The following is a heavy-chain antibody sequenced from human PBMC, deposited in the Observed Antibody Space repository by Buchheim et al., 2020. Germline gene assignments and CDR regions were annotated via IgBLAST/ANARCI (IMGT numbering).Heavy chain of an antibody. CDR3: VTGWYLDY. V-gene: IGHV3-15*01. CDR2: IKSKPNGGTI. D-gene: IGHD2-15*01. CDR1: GFIFSNAW. Sequence: EVQLVESGGGLVKPGGSLRLSCAGSGFIFSNAWMNWVRQAPGKGLEWVGQIKSKPNGGTIDSAAPVKGRFTISRDDSRSTAYLQMNSLKAEDTGVYYRVTGWYLDYWGQGTL. J-gene: IGHJ4*02.